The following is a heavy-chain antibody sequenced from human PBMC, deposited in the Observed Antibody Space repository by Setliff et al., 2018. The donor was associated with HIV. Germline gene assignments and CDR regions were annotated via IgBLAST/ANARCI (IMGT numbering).Heavy chain of an antibody. J-gene: IGHJ4*02. V-gene: IGHV3-30*02. CDR3: AKDYGTTRFFDY. CDR1: GFTFSSYG. CDR2: IRYDGSNK. Sequence: LRLSCAASGFTFSSYGMHWVRQAPGKGLEWVAFIRYDGSNKYYADSVKGRFTISRDNSKNTLYLQMNSLRAEDTAVYYCAKDYGTTRFFDYWGQGTLVTVSS. D-gene: IGHD1-7*01.